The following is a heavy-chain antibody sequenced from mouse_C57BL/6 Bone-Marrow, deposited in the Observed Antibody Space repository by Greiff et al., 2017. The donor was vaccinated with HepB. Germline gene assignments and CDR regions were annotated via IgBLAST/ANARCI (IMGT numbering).Heavy chain of an antibody. J-gene: IGHJ3*01. Sequence: VQLQQSGAELVKPGASVKISCKASGYAFSSYWMNWVKQRPGKGLEWIGQIYPGDGDTNYNGKFKGKATMTADKSSSTAYMQLSSLTSEDSAVYFCARREDYDVAWFAYWGQGTLVTVSA. CDR1: GYAFSSYW. V-gene: IGHV1-80*01. D-gene: IGHD2-4*01. CDR3: ARREDYDVAWFAY. CDR2: IYPGDGDT.